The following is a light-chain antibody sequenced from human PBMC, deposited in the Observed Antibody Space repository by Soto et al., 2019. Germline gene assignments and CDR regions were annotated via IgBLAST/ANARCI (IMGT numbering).Light chain of an antibody. CDR3: QQYNNWPPLT. V-gene: IGKV3-15*01. J-gene: IGKJ4*01. CDR1: QSVSSN. CDR2: GAS. Sequence: EIVMTQSPATLSVSPGERATLSCRASQSVSSNLAWYQQKPGQAPRLLIYGASTRATGIPARFSGSGSGTEFTLTISSLQSEXFAVYYCQQYNNWPPLTFGGGTKVEIK.